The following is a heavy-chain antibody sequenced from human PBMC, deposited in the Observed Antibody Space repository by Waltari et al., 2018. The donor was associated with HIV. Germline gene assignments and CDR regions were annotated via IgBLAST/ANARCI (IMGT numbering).Heavy chain of an antibody. CDR3: ARAPFNFGVVIISYMDV. J-gene: IGHJ6*02. Sequence: QVQLVQSGAEVKKPGSSVKVSCKASGGTFSSYAISWVRQAPGQGLEWMGGIIPSFGTANYAQKFQGRVTITADESTSTAYMELSSLRSEDTAVYYCARAPFNFGVVIISYMDVWGQGTTVTVSS. CDR2: IIPSFGTA. CDR1: GGTFSSYA. D-gene: IGHD3-3*01. V-gene: IGHV1-69*01.